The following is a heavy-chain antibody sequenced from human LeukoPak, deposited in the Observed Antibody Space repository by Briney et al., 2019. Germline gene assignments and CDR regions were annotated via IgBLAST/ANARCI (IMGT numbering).Heavy chain of an antibody. J-gene: IGHJ1*01. CDR3: ARREGAGYFQH. CDR2: IYSGGST. CDR1: GFTVSSNY. D-gene: IGHD1-26*01. Sequence: GGSLRLSCAASGFTVSSNYMSLVRQAAGKGLEWVSVIYSGGSTYYADSVKGRFTISRDNSKNTLYLQMNSLRAEDTAVYYCARREGAGYFQHWGQGTLVTVSS. V-gene: IGHV3-66*01.